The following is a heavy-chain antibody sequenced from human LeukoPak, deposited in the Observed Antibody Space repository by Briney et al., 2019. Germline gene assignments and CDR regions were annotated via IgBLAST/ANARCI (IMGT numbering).Heavy chain of an antibody. CDR1: GGSISSSSYY. D-gene: IGHD3-9*01. Sequence: SETLSLTCTVSGGSISSSSYYWGWIRQPPGKGLEWIGSIYYSGSTYYNPSLKSRVTISVDTSKSQFSLKLSSVTAADTAVYYCARGDDVLTGYYKAGGAYWGQGTLVTVSS. CDR2: IYYSGST. J-gene: IGHJ4*02. V-gene: IGHV4-39*01. CDR3: ARGDDVLTGYYKAGGAY.